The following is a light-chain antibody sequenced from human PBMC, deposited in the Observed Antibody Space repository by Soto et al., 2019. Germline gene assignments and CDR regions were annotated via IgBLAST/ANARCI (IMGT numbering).Light chain of an antibody. V-gene: IGLV2-8*01. CDR2: EVS. Sequence: QSALTQPPSASGSPGQSVTISCTGTTSDVGAYNYVSWYQQHPGKAPKLMIYEVSKRPSGVPDRFSGSKSGNTASLTVSGLQAEDEADYYCSSYAGSNNVVVFGGGTKLTVL. CDR1: TSDVGAYNY. J-gene: IGLJ2*01. CDR3: SSYAGSNNVVV.